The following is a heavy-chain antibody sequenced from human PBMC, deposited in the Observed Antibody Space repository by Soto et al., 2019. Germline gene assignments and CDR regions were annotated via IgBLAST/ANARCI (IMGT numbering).Heavy chain of an antibody. J-gene: IGHJ4*02. CDR3: ARKACVRFDY. CDR2: VFHTGNT. Sequence: GTLSLTCAVPGDSLSSSVWWTWARQPPGKGLEWIGEVFHTGNTNYNPSLKSRVTMSVDKSTNEFSLKVTSVTAADTAISYCARKACVRFDYWGQGALVTVSS. CDR1: GDSLSSSVW. V-gene: IGHV4-4*02.